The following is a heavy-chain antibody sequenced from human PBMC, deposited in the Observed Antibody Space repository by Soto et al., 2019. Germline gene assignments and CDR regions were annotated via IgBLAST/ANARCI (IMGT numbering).Heavy chain of an antibody. V-gene: IGHV4-30-4*01. CDR3: ARVIVVVVAATSNWFDP. CDR1: GGSISSGDYY. J-gene: IGHJ5*02. CDR2: IYYSGST. Sequence: QVQLQESGPGLVKPSQTLSLTCTVSGGSISSGDYYWSWIRQPPGKGLEWIGYIYYSGSTYYNPSLKSRVTISVDTSTNQFSLKLSSVTAADTAVYYCARVIVVVVAATSNWFDPWGQGTLVTVSS. D-gene: IGHD2-15*01.